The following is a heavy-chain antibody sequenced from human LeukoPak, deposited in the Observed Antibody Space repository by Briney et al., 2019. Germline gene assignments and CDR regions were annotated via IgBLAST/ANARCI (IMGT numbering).Heavy chain of an antibody. Sequence: PGRSLRLSCAASGFTFSSYGMHWVRQAPGKGLVWVAVIWYDGSNKYYADSVKGRFTISRDNSKNTLYLQMNSLRAEDTAVYYCARDMEGYYDILTGNTQYGMDVWGQGTTVTVSS. CDR1: GFTFSSYG. CDR2: IWYDGSNK. D-gene: IGHD3-9*01. CDR3: ARDMEGYYDILTGNTQYGMDV. J-gene: IGHJ6*02. V-gene: IGHV3-33*01.